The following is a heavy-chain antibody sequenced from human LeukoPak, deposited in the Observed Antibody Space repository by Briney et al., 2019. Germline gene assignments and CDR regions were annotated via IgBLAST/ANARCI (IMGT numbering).Heavy chain of an antibody. V-gene: IGHV3-11*01. J-gene: IGHJ6*02. CDR1: GFTFSDYY. D-gene: IGHD5-18*01. Sequence: GGSLRLSCAASGFTFSDYYTSWIRQAPGKGLEWISYISSSGSTIYYADSVKGRFTISRDIAKNSLYLQMNSLRAEDTAVYYCARARQLTGSGMDVWGQGTTVTVSS. CDR2: ISSSGSTI. CDR3: ARARQLTGSGMDV.